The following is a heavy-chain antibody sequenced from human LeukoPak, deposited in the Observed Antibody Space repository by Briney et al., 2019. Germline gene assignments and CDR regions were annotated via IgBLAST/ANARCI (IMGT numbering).Heavy chain of an antibody. CDR3: ARDYYGSGYYYYDMDV. Sequence: GRSLRLSCAASGFTFSSYGMHWVRQAPGKGLEWVAVISYDGSNKYYADSVKGRFTISRDNSKNTLYLQMNSLRAEDTAVYYYARDYYGSGYYYYDMDVWGQGTTVTVSS. V-gene: IGHV3-30*03. D-gene: IGHD3-10*01. CDR2: ISYDGSNK. J-gene: IGHJ6*02. CDR1: GFTFSSYG.